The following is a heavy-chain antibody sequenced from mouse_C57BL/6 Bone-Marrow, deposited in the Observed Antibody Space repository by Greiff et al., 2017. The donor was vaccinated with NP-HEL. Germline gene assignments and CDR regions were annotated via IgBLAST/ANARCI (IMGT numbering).Heavy chain of an antibody. D-gene: IGHD3-3*01. CDR3: ARRAPFAY. CDR2: INPNNGGT. J-gene: IGHJ3*01. CDR1: GYTFTDYY. V-gene: IGHV1-26*01. Sequence: EVQLQQSGPELVKPGASVKISCKASGYTFTDYYMNWVKQSHGKSLEWIGDINPNNGGTSYNQKFKGKATLTVDKSSSTAYMELRSLTSEDSAVYYCARRAPFAYWGQGTLVTVSA.